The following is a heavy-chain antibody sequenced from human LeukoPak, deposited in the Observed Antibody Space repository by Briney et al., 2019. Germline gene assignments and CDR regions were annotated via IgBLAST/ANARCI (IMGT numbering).Heavy chain of an antibody. V-gene: IGHV1-18*01. CDR1: GYTFSNYG. CDR3: ARDFGVGDFGVGRSPDY. CDR2: ISGNNGKT. D-gene: IGHD3-3*01. J-gene: IGHJ4*02. Sequence: GASVKVSCKASGYTFSNYGISWVRQAPGQGLEWMGWISGNNGKTNYAQNLQGRVTMTTDTSTSTAYMELRSLRSDDTAAYYCARDFGVGDFGVGRSPDYWGQGTLVTVSS.